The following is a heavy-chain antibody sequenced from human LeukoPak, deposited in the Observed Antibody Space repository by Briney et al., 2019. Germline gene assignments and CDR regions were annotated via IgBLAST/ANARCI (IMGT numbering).Heavy chain of an antibody. J-gene: IGHJ3*02. Sequence: GGSLRLSCAASGFTFSNAWMSWVRQAPGKGLEWVGRIKSKTDGGTTDYAAPVKGRFTISRDDSKNTLYLQMNSLKTEDTAVYYCTTDSPGIAVVDAFDIWGQGTMVTVSS. CDR2: IKSKTDGGTT. D-gene: IGHD6-19*01. CDR1: GFTFSNAW. V-gene: IGHV3-15*01. CDR3: TTDSPGIAVVDAFDI.